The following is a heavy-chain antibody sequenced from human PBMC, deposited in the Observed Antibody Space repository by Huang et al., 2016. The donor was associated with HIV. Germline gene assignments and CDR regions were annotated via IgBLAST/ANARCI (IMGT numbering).Heavy chain of an antibody. Sequence: QGQLVESGGGVVQPGRSLRLSCAASGFSFTSYDMQWVRQVPGKGLDWVSFGAKDGNEKYYADSVKGRFTISRDNFKNTLYLQMNSLRTGDTAVYFCLPAGHVSHYYYMDVWGKGTTVIVSS. V-gene: IGHV3-30*03. CDR3: LPAGHVSHYYYMDV. CDR1: GFSFTSYD. J-gene: IGHJ6*03. CDR2: GAKDGNEK.